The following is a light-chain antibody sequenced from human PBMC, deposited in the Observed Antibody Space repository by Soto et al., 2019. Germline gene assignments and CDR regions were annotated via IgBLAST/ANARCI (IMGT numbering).Light chain of an antibody. CDR2: GAS. CDR3: QQYNNWPP. Sequence: EIVMTQSPATLSVSPGERATLSCRASQSVSSNLAWYQQKPGQAPRLLIYGASTRATGIPARFSGSGSGTEFTLTISSLQSEDFAVYYCQQYNNWPPFGQGNKVE. J-gene: IGKJ1*01. CDR1: QSVSSN. V-gene: IGKV3-15*01.